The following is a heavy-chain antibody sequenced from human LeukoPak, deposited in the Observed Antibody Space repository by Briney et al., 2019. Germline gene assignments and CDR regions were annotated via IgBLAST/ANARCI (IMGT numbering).Heavy chain of an antibody. CDR2: ISASGGST. Sequence: GGSLRLSCAASGFTFSSYAMTWVRQAPGKGLQWVSGISASGGSTYYADSVRGRFTISRDNSKNTLYLQMNSLRAEDTAVHYCAKDWYYYDSSGYSDYWGQGTLVTVSS. D-gene: IGHD3-22*01. J-gene: IGHJ4*02. V-gene: IGHV3-23*01. CDR1: GFTFSSYA. CDR3: AKDWYYYDSSGYSDY.